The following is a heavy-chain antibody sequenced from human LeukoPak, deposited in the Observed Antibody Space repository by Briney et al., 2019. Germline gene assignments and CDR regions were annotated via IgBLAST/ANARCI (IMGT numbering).Heavy chain of an antibody. Sequence: ASVKVSCKASGYTFTGYYMHWVRQASGQGFEWMGWINPNSGGTNYAQKFQGRVTMTRGTSISTAYMELSRLRSDDTAVYYCARDSHPQWLTYYFDYWGQGTLVTVSS. CDR1: GYTFTGYY. J-gene: IGHJ4*02. D-gene: IGHD6-19*01. V-gene: IGHV1-2*02. CDR2: INPNSGGT. CDR3: ARDSHPQWLTYYFDY.